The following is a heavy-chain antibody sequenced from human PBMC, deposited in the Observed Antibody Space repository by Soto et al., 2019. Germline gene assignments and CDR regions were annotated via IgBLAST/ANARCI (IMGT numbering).Heavy chain of an antibody. CDR3: ASLGTTNDCSSGSCYARGFDY. D-gene: IGHD2-15*01. V-gene: IGHV4-30-4*01. J-gene: IGHJ4*02. Sequence: SETLSLTCTVSAASICSGDIYWSWIRQQPGKGLEWIGYIYYSGSTYYNPSLKSRVTISVDTSKNQFSLKLSSVTAADTAVYYCASLGTTNDCSSGSCYARGFDYWGQGTLVTVSS. CDR2: IYYSGST. CDR1: AASICSGDIY.